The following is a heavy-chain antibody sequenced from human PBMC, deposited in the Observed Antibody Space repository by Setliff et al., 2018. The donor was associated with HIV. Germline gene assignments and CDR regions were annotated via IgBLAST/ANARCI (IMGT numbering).Heavy chain of an antibody. CDR3: VRHRSAVAGTRIGYCYYMDV. J-gene: IGHJ6*03. CDR1: GYNFTIYW. V-gene: IGHV5-51*01. D-gene: IGHD6-19*01. CDR2: ISPDDSDT. Sequence: GESLKISCKGSGYNFTIYWIGWVRQMPGKGLEWMGIISPDDSDTRFSPSFQGQVTIPVNKSTSTAYLQWSSLKASDSAIYYCVRHRSAVAGTRIGYCYYMDVWGKGTTVTVSS.